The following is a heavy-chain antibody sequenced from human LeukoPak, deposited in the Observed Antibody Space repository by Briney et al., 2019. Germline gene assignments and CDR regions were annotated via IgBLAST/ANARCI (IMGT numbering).Heavy chain of an antibody. Sequence: ASVTVSFKASGYTFPSYDINWVRQATGQGLEWMGWMNTNSGNTGYAQKFQGRVTMTRDTSISTAYVELRSLRSEDTAVYYCARRKPRSSPGWFDPWGQGTLVTVSS. V-gene: IGHV1-8*01. CDR3: ARRKPRSSPGWFDP. CDR2: MNTNSGNT. J-gene: IGHJ5*02. D-gene: IGHD6-13*01. CDR1: GYTFPSYD.